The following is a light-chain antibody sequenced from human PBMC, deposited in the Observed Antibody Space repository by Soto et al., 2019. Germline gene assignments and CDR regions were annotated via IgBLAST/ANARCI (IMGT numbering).Light chain of an antibody. CDR2: KAS. J-gene: IGKJ4*01. CDR3: LQYNVDHLT. V-gene: IGKV1-5*03. Sequence: DIHINPSPSPPSASLGDKVPLTFPASQSISRWLAWYQQRQGKAPKLLIYKASTLEGGVPSRFSASGSGTDFTLTISSLQPDDLATYFCLQYNVDHLTFGGGTKLDIK. CDR1: QSISRW.